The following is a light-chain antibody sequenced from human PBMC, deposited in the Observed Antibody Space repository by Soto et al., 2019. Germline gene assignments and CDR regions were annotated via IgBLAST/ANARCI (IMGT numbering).Light chain of an antibody. V-gene: IGLV2-14*01. CDR3: SSYTSDSSYG. Sequence: QSSLTQPASVSGSPGQSITISCTGPISDVGLYDYVSWYQQHPGKAPQLMIYAVSNRPSGVSNRFSASKSGNTASLFISGLQAEDEADYYCSSYTSDSSYGFGSGTKVTV. CDR1: ISDVGLYDY. CDR2: AVS. J-gene: IGLJ1*01.